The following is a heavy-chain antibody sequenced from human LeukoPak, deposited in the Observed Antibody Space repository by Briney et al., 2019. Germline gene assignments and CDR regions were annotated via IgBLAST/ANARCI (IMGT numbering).Heavy chain of an antibody. V-gene: IGHV3-23*01. CDR1: GFTFSSYA. CDR2: ISGSGGST. D-gene: IGHD3-22*01. Sequence: GGSLRLSCAASGFTFSSYAMSWVRQAPGKGLEWVSAISGSGGSTYYADSVKGRFTISRDNSKNTLYVQVNSLGAEDTAAYYCAKGSYYDSSGSFYFDYWGQGTLVTVSS. J-gene: IGHJ4*02. CDR3: AKGSYYDSSGSFYFDY.